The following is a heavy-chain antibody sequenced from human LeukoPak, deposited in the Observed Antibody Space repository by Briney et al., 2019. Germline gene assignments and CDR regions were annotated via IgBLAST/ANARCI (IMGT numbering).Heavy chain of an antibody. V-gene: IGHV1-18*01. CDR3: ARGRAVASDAFDI. CDR1: GYTFTSYH. CDR2: ISGYNTNA. D-gene: IGHD6-19*01. Sequence: ASVKVSCKASGYTFTSYHISWVRQAPGQGLEWMGRISGYNTNAHYGEKLQGRVTMTTDTSTSTAYMELTTLTSDDTAVYYCARGRAVASDAFDIWGQGTMVTVSS. J-gene: IGHJ3*02.